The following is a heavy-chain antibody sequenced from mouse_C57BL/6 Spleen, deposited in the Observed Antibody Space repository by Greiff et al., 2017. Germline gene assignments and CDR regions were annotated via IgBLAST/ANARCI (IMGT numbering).Heavy chain of an antibody. J-gene: IGHJ3*01. CDR1: GYTFTSYW. Sequence: QVQLQQPGAELVKPGASVKLSCKASGYTFTSYWMQWVKQRPGQGLEWIGEIDPSDSYTNYNQKFKGKATLTVDTSSSTAYMQLSSLTSEDSAVYYCARWGQLPDWGQGTLVTVSA. CDR2: IDPSDSYT. CDR3: ARWGQLPD. V-gene: IGHV1-50*01. D-gene: IGHD3-3*01.